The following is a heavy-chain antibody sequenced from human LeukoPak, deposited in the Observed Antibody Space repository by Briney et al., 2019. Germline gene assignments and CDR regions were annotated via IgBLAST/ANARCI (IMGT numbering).Heavy chain of an antibody. V-gene: IGHV4-31*03. Sequence: PSETLSLTCTVSGGSISSGGYYWSWIRQHPGKGLEWIGYIYYSGSTYYNPSLKSRVTISVDTSKNQFSLKLGSVTAADTAVYYCARATYYDFWSGYSWFDPWGQGTLVTVSS. CDR2: IYYSGST. D-gene: IGHD3-3*01. CDR3: ARATYYDFWSGYSWFDP. J-gene: IGHJ5*02. CDR1: GGSISSGGYY.